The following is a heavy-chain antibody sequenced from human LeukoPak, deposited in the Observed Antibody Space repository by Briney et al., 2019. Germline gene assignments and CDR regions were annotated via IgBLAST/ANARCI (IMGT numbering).Heavy chain of an antibody. D-gene: IGHD3-22*01. V-gene: IGHV3-30*02. CDR3: AKVRYYDSSGYSEDYYFDY. CDR2: IRYDGSNK. CDR1: GFTFNTYA. Sequence: GGSLRLSCAASGFTFNTYAMSWVRQAPGKGLEWVAFIRYDGSNKYYADSVKGRFTISRDNSKNTLYLQMNSLRAEDTAVYYCAKVRYYDSSGYSEDYYFDYWGQGTLVTVSS. J-gene: IGHJ4*02.